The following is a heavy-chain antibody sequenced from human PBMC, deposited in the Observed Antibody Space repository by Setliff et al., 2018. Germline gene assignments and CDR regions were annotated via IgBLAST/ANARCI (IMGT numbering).Heavy chain of an antibody. D-gene: IGHD3-22*01. CDR3: VRRTYYYDTSPMGWFDP. Sequence: SETLSLTCVVSGYSITNGYYWGWIRQPPGKGLEWIGSINHGGDTSYNPSLQSRVAISVDTSKNQSSLKLSSVTAADTAVYYCVRRTYYYDTSPMGWFDPWGQGILVTVSS. CDR1: GYSITNGYY. J-gene: IGHJ5*02. CDR2: INHGGDT. V-gene: IGHV4-38-2*01.